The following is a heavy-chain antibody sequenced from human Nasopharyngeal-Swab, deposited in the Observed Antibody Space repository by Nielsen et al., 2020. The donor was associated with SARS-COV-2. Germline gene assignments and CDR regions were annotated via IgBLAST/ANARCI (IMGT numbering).Heavy chain of an antibody. CDR2: IRGNGVST. V-gene: IGHV3-23*01. Sequence: GESLKISCAASGFTFTSYAMSWVRQAPGKGLEWVSSIRGNGVSTYYADSVKGRFTISSDKSTSTLELQMSSLRAGDTAVYYCAKMRDWGDFAFDIWGQGTMVIVSS. CDR3: AKMRDWGDFAFDI. CDR1: GFTFTSYA. J-gene: IGHJ3*02. D-gene: IGHD7-27*01.